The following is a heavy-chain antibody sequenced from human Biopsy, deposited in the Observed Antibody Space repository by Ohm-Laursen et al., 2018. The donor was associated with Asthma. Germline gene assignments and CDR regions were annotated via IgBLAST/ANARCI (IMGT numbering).Heavy chain of an antibody. J-gene: IGHJ6*02. D-gene: IGHD3-10*01. CDR3: ARGPNYHGSGRAPIGMDV. CDR2: IYYTGSD. Sequence: GTLSLTCTVSGGSVSTGSYYWSWIRQPPGKGLEWLGYIYYTGSDNYNPSLRSRVTISVDTSKNQFSLRLNSVTAADTAVYYCARGPNYHGSGRAPIGMDVWGQGTTVTVSS. CDR1: GGSVSTGSYY. V-gene: IGHV4-61*01.